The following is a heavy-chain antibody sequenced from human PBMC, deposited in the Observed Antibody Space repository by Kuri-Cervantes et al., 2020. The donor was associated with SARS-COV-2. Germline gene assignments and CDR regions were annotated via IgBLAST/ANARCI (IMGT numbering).Heavy chain of an antibody. Sequence: SETLSLTCTVSGGSISSSSYYWGWIRQPPGKGLEWIGSIYYSGSTYYNPSLKSRVTISVDTSKNQFSLKLNSVTAADTAVYYCARLTMIVANYYFDYWGQGTLVTVSS. CDR3: ARLTMIVANYYFDY. CDR1: GGSISSSSYY. J-gene: IGHJ4*02. V-gene: IGHV4-39*01. D-gene: IGHD3-22*01. CDR2: IYYSGST.